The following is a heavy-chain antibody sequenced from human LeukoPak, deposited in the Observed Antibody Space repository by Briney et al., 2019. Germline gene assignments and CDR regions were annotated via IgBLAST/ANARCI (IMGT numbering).Heavy chain of an antibody. V-gene: IGHV3-30*18. D-gene: IGHD1-26*01. J-gene: IGHJ3*02. CDR1: GFTFSSHS. Sequence: QPGGSLRLSCVASGFTFSSHSMNWVRQAPGKGLEWVAVISYDGSNKYYADSVKGRFTISRDNSKDTLYLQMNSLRAEDTAVYYCAKDTVVGATRATDAFDIWGQGTMVTVSS. CDR2: ISYDGSNK. CDR3: AKDTVVGATRATDAFDI.